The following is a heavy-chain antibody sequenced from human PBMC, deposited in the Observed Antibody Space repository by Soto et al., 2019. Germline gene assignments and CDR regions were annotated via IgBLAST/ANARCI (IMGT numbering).Heavy chain of an antibody. D-gene: IGHD3-22*01. CDR1: GGSISSGGYY. V-gene: IGHV4-31*02. CDR2: ISYSGST. CDR3: SRFSPPRKSYDRNPVCFEP. J-gene: IGHJ5*02. Sequence: KPSETLSLTCTVSGGSISSGGYYWSWIRQHPGTGLEWIGHISYSGSTYYNTSLKSRVTISVDTSRNQFSLIVNSVTAADTAVYFCSRFSPPRKSYDRNPVCFEPCGKGIMVT.